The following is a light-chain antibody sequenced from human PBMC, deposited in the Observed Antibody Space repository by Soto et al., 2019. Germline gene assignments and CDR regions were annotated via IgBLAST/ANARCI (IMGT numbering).Light chain of an antibody. CDR3: QQSYSTPVT. J-gene: IGKJ1*01. Sequence: DIPMPPSPSSLSTSVGDRVTTTCRASQSISSYLNWYQQRPGKAPNLLIYAASSLQSGVPSRFSGSGSGTDFTLTISSLQPEDFATYYCQQSYSTPVTFGQGTKVDI. CDR1: QSISSY. V-gene: IGKV1-39*01. CDR2: AAS.